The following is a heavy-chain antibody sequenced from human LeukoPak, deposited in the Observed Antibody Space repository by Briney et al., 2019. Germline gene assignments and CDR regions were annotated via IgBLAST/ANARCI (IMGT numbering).Heavy chain of an antibody. CDR3: ARGVISSWNNVDY. Sequence: ASVKVSCKASGYTFTGYYVHWVRQAPGQGLEWMGWINPNSGATNYAQKFQGWVTMTRDTYISTAYMELTRLRSDDAAVYYCARGVISSWNNVDYWGQGTLVTVSS. V-gene: IGHV1-2*04. CDR1: GYTFTGYY. CDR2: INPNSGAT. J-gene: IGHJ4*02. D-gene: IGHD6-13*01.